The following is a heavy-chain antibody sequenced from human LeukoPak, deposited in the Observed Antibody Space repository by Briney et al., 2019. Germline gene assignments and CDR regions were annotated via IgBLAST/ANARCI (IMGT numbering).Heavy chain of an antibody. CDR2: SSFDENNK. CDR3: AKDAGVGYDTYYYYYMDV. V-gene: IGHV3-30*18. CDR1: GFTFFTYS. J-gene: IGHJ6*03. D-gene: IGHD3-3*01. Sequence: SGMSLRLSCAASGFTFFTYSMHWVRQAPGKGLEWLAVSSFDENNKYYADSVKGRFTISRDNSKNTLYLQMNSLRAEDTAVYYCAKDAGVGYDTYYYYYMDVWGKGTTVTVSS.